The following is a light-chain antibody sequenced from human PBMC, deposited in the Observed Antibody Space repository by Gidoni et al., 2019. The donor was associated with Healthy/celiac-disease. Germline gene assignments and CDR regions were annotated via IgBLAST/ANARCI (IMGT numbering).Light chain of an antibody. CDR1: SSDVGGYNY. CDR3: SSYTIISSPV. Sequence: QSALTQPASVSGSPGQSITISCTGTSSDVGGYNYVSWYQQHPGKAPKLMIYEVSNRPSGFSNRFSGSKSGNTASLTISGLQAEDEADYYCSSYTIISSPVFGGGTKLTVL. V-gene: IGLV2-14*01. CDR2: EVS. J-gene: IGLJ2*01.